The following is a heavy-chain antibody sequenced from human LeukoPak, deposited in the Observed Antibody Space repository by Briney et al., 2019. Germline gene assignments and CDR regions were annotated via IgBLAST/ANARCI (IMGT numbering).Heavy chain of an antibody. Sequence: PGGSLRLSCAVSGFTFSDYYMSWIRQAPGKGLEWVSSISNSGGSTYYADSVKGRFTISRDNSKNTLFLQMNSLRAEDTAVYYCAKEPTYFYGSGSFSHYFDYWGQGTLVTASS. D-gene: IGHD3-10*01. CDR1: GFTFSDYY. J-gene: IGHJ4*02. CDR2: ISNSGGST. V-gene: IGHV3-23*01. CDR3: AKEPTYFYGSGSFSHYFDY.